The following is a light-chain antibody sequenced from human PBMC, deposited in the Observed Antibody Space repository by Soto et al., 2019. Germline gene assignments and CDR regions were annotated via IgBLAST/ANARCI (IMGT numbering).Light chain of an antibody. CDR1: QGISNY. Sequence: DIEMTQSPSSLSVSLGERVTITCRASQGISNYLAWYQQKPGKVPTLLIYAASTLQSGVPARFSGSGSGTDFTLTISSLQPEDVASYYCQQYNSAPFTFGRGTKVDIK. CDR3: QQYNSAPFT. J-gene: IGKJ3*01. V-gene: IGKV1-27*01. CDR2: AAS.